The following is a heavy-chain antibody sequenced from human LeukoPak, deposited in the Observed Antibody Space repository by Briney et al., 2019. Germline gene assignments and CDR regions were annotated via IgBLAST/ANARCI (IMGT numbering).Heavy chain of an antibody. Sequence: SETLSLTCTVSGGSISSSSYYWGWIRQPPGKGLEWIGSIYYSGSTYYNPSLKSRVTISVDTSKNQFSLKLSSVTAADTAVYYCARQEGSSDSSGYYYHYWGQGTLVTVSS. J-gene: IGHJ4*02. CDR1: GGSISSSSYY. CDR2: IYYSGST. V-gene: IGHV4-39*01. D-gene: IGHD3-22*01. CDR3: ARQEGSSDSSGYYYHY.